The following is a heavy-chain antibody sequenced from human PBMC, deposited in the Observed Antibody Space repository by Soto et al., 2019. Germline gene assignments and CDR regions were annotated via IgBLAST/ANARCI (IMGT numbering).Heavy chain of an antibody. Sequence: SGPTLVNPTQTLTLTCTFSGFSLSTSGMCVSWIRQPPGKALEWLALIDWDDDKYYSTSLKTRLTISKDTSKNQVVLTMTNMDPVDTATYYCARIPAAIITARNINSSGWYYYYYGMDVWGQGTTVTVSS. CDR2: IDWDDDK. D-gene: IGHD6-19*01. V-gene: IGHV2-70*01. J-gene: IGHJ6*02. CDR1: GFSLSTSGMC. CDR3: ARIPAAIITARNINSSGWYYYYYGMDV.